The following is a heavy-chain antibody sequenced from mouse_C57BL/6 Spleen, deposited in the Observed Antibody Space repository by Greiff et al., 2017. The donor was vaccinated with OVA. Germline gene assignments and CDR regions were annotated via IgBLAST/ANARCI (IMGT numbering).Heavy chain of an antibody. CDR3: ARSKTRGDYFDY. D-gene: IGHD3-3*01. Sequence: QVHVKQPGAELVMPGASVKLSCKASGYTFTSYWMHWVKQRPGQGLEWIGEIDPSDSYTNYNQKFKGKSTLTVDKSSSTAYMQLSSLTSEDSAVYYCARSKTRGDYFDYWGQGTTLTVSS. V-gene: IGHV1-69*01. CDR2: IDPSDSYT. J-gene: IGHJ2*01. CDR1: GYTFTSYW.